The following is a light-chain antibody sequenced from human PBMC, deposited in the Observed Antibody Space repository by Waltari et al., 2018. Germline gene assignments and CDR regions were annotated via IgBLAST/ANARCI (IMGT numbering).Light chain of an antibody. J-gene: IGKJ1*01. CDR1: QSISTW. V-gene: IGKV1-5*01. CDR2: AAS. Sequence: DIQMTQSPSTLSASVGHRVIITCRASQSISTWLAWYQQKPGKAPKLLIFAASSLQTGLPSRFSGSGSGTEFTLTINSLQPDDFATYYCQHYNAYRTFGQGTKVEIK. CDR3: QHYNAYRT.